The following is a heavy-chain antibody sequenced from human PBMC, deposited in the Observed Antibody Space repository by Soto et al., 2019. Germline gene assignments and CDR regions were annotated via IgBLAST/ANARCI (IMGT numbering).Heavy chain of an antibody. D-gene: IGHD3-16*01. Sequence: QRLSCAASGFMFSDYAMTWARQAPGKELEWVSGLLRPGRSTYYADSVKGRFTFSGDTSANTVYLQMDSLRAEDTAVYYCAKDAIANDGIWLMDSWGQGTVVTVSS. CDR2: LLRPGRST. J-gene: IGHJ5*02. V-gene: IGHV3-23*01. CDR3: AKDAIANDGIWLMDS. CDR1: GFMFSDYA.